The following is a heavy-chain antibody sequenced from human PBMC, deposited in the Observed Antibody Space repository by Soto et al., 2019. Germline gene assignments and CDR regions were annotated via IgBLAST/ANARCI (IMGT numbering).Heavy chain of an antibody. D-gene: IGHD3-10*01. Sequence: GSLRLSCAASGFTFSDYYMSWIRQAPGKGLEWVSYISSSGSTIYYADSVKGRFTISRDNAKNSLYLQMNSLRAEDTAVYYCASPQYYYGSGSYAAFDYWGQGTLVTVSS. CDR3: ASPQYYYGSGSYAAFDY. CDR1: GFTFSDYY. CDR2: ISSSGSTI. V-gene: IGHV3-11*01. J-gene: IGHJ4*02.